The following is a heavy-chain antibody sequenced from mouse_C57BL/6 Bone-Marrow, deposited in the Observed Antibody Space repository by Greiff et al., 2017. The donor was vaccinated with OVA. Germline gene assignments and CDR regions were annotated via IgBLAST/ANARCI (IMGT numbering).Heavy chain of an antibody. CDR1: GFTFSSYG. D-gene: IGHD1-1*01. J-gene: IGHJ1*03. CDR2: ISSGGSYT. CDR3: GRYYGSSYVGWDFDV. V-gene: IGHV5-6*02. Sequence: DVMLVESGGDLVKPGGSLKLSCAASGFTFSSYGMSWVRQTPDKRLEWVATISSGGSYTYYPDSVQGRFTISRDNAKNTLYLQMSRLKSEDTAMYYCGRYYGSSYVGWDFDVWGTGTTVTVSS.